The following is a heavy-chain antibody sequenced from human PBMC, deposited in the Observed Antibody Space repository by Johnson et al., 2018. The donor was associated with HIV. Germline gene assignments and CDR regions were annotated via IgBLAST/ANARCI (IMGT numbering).Heavy chain of an antibody. CDR2: INQAGLEK. D-gene: IGHD6-6*01. V-gene: IGHV3-7*02. Sequence: VQLVESGGGLVKPGGSLRLSCAASGFTFNNAWMSWVRQAPGQGLEWVANINQAGLEKNYVDSVRGRVTISRDNTKNSLYLQMNSLRAEDTAVYYCARVSSIAALWDAFDIWGQGTMVTVSS. CDR1: GFTFNNAW. J-gene: IGHJ3*02. CDR3: ARVSSIAALWDAFDI.